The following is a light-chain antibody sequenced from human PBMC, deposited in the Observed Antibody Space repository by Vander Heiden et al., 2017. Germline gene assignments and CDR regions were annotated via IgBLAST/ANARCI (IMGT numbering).Light chain of an antibody. Sequence: DIVMTQSPDSPAVSLGARATINRKSSQTIMSSSSNRSYLAWYQQRPGQPPKLLIYWASTRESGIPDRFSGSGSGTDFTLTISSLQAEDVAVYYCQQYYSTPLTFGGGTKVEIK. J-gene: IGKJ4*01. CDR3: QQYYSTPLT. CDR2: WAS. V-gene: IGKV4-1*01. CDR1: QTIMSSSSNRSY.